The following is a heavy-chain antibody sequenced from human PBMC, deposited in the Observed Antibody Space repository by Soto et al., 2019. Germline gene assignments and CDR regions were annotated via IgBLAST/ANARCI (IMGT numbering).Heavy chain of an antibody. Sequence: QVQLVQSGAEEKKPGASVKVSCKASGYTFTSYAMHWVRQAPGQRLEWMGWINAGNGNTKYSQKFQGRVTITRDTSASTAYMELSSLRSEDTAVYYCAGSIVVVTGLDYWGQGTLVTVSS. J-gene: IGHJ4*02. CDR1: GYTFTSYA. CDR3: AGSIVVVTGLDY. D-gene: IGHD2-21*02. V-gene: IGHV1-3*05. CDR2: INAGNGNT.